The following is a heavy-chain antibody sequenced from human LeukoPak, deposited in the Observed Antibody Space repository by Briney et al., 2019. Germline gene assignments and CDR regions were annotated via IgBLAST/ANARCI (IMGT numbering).Heavy chain of an antibody. CDR1: GFTFSSYE. CDR2: ISTSDTSI. D-gene: IGHD2-21*02. CDR3: ARERASCGGDCSDY. V-gene: IGHV3-48*03. Sequence: GGSLRHSCAASGFTFSSYEMNWVRQAPGEGLEWVSYISTSDTSIYYADSVKGRFTISRDNAKNSLYLQMNSLRAEDTAVYYCARERASCGGDCSDYWGQGTLVTVS. J-gene: IGHJ4*02.